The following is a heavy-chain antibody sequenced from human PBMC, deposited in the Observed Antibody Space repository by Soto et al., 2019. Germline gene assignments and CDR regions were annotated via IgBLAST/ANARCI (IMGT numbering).Heavy chain of an antibody. CDR1: GFTFSSYA. Sequence: GGSLRLSCAASGFTFSSYAMSWVRQAPGKGLEWVSAISGSGGSTYYADSVKGRFTISRDNSKNTLYLQMNSLRAEDTAVYYCAFALRVVGATTTEDDAFDIWGQGTMVTVSS. J-gene: IGHJ3*02. D-gene: IGHD1-26*01. V-gene: IGHV3-23*01. CDR2: ISGSGGST. CDR3: AFALRVVGATTTEDDAFDI.